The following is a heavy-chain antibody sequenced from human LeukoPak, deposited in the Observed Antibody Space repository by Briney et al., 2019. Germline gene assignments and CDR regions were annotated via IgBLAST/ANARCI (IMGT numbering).Heavy chain of an antibody. J-gene: IGHJ4*02. CDR3: ARASSYYDSSGYPLPLDY. V-gene: IGHV3-66*02. Sequence: PGGSLRLSCAASGFTVSSNYMSWVRQAPGKGLEWVSVIYSGGSTYYADSVKGRFTISRDNSKNTLYLQMNSLRAEDTAVYYCARASSYYDSSGYPLPLDYWGQGTLVTVSS. CDR2: IYSGGST. CDR1: GFTVSSNY. D-gene: IGHD3-22*01.